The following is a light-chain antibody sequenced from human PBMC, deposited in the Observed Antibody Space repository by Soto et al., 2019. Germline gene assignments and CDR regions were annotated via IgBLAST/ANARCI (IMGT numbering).Light chain of an antibody. CDR3: QQAYDIPRT. CDR2: STS. V-gene: IGKV1-39*01. J-gene: IGKJ1*01. Sequence: DIQMTQSPSSLSASVGDRVTITCRASQGILTYLAWYQQKPGKAPNLLIYSTSTLQSGVPSRFSGSGSGTDFTLTINSLQPEDFATYYCQQAYDIPRTFGQGTKVDIK. CDR1: QGILTY.